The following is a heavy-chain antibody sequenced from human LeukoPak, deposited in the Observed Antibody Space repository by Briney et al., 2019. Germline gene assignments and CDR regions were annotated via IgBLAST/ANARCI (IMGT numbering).Heavy chain of an antibody. D-gene: IGHD7-27*01. Sequence: ASVKVSCKAFGYTFTDYYMHWVRQAPGQGLEWMGWINPNSGGTNYEQKFQGRATMTRDTSISTAYMELSRLRSDDTAVYFCARGKDWGSYWGQGTLVTVSS. CDR3: ARGKDWGSY. J-gene: IGHJ4*02. CDR1: GYTFTDYY. CDR2: INPNSGGT. V-gene: IGHV1-2*02.